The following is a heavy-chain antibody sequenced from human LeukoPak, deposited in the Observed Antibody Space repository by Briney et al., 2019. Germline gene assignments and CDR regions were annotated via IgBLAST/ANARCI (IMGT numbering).Heavy chain of an antibody. J-gene: IGHJ4*02. V-gene: IGHV1-69*06. Sequence: GASVKVSCKTSGGTFNSYAISWVRQAPGQGLEWMGRIIPIFGTANYAQKFQGRVTITADKSTSTAYMELSSLRSEDTAVYYCATLRGRYYYDSSGYYWNLYDYWGQGTLVTVSS. CDR2: IIPIFGTA. D-gene: IGHD3-22*01. CDR3: ATLRGRYYYDSSGYYWNLYDY. CDR1: GGTFNSYA.